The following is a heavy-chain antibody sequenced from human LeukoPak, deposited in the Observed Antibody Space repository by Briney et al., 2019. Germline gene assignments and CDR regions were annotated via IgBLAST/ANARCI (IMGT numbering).Heavy chain of an antibody. CDR3: AREPTHYYYGMDV. CDR1: GFTFSTFH. CDR2: ISSSSSYI. V-gene: IGHV3-21*01. J-gene: IGHJ6*02. Sequence: GGSLRLSCTASGFTFSTFHMHWVRQAPGKGLEWVSSISSSSSYIYYADSVKGRFTISRDNAKNSLYLQMNSLRAEDTAVYYCAREPTHYYYGMDVWGQGTTVTVSS.